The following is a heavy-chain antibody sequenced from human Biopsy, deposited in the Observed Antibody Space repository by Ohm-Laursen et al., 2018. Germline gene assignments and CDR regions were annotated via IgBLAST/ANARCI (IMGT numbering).Heavy chain of an antibody. Sequence: SVKVSCNASGGTFTNYAINWVRQAPGQGLEWMGIINPTGGTTSYAEKFQGRVTLTRDTSTGTVYLELNSLIYEDTALYYCARDETGSSVFGPYYYGMDVWGQGTTVTVSS. CDR2: INPTGGTT. CDR3: ARDETGSSVFGPYYYGMDV. V-gene: IGHV1-46*01. J-gene: IGHJ6*02. CDR1: GGTFTNYA. D-gene: IGHD3-9*01.